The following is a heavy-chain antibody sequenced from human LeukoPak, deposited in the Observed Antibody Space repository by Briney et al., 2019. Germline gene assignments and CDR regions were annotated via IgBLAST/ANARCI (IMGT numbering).Heavy chain of an antibody. CDR2: ISYDGSNK. V-gene: IGHV3-30*18. CDR3: AKDRRPYYFDY. CDR1: GFTFSSYG. J-gene: IGHJ4*02. Sequence: LTGGSLRLSCAASGFTFSSYGMHWVRQAPGKGLEWVAVISYDGSNKYYADSVKGRFTISRDNSKNTLYLQMNSLRAEDTAVYYCAKDRRPYYFDYWGQGTLVTLSS. D-gene: IGHD1-1*01.